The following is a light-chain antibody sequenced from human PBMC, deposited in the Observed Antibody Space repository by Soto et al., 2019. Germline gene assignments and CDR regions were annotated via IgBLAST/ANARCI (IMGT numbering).Light chain of an antibody. CDR1: QGISSY. V-gene: IGKV1-8*01. J-gene: IGKJ1*01. CDR2: AAS. CDR3: QQVNTCPPT. Sequence: AIRMTQSPSSLSASTGDRVTITCRASQGISSYLAWYQQKPGKAPKLLVYAASTLQSGVPSRFSGSGSGTDFTLSISSLQPEDFATYSCQQVNTCPPTFGQGTKVDIK.